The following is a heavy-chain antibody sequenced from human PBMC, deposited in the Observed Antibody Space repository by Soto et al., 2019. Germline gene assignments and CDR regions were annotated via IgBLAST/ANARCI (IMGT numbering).Heavy chain of an antibody. Sequence: EVQLLESGGNLIQPGGSLRLSCAASGFTFRNYAMSWVRQAPGAGPEGVSGISGSGGRTYYADSVKGRFTISRDNSNNALFLQMNSLRAEDTALYYCAKDPHGDYVGAFDIWGRGTMVTVSS. D-gene: IGHD4-17*01. CDR1: GFTFRNYA. V-gene: IGHV3-23*01. J-gene: IGHJ3*02. CDR3: AKDPHGDYVGAFDI. CDR2: ISGSGGRT.